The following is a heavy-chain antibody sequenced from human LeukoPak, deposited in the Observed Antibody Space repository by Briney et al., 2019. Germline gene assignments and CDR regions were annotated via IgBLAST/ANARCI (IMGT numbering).Heavy chain of an antibody. J-gene: IGHJ4*02. CDR1: GFTFSSYS. Sequence: PGGSLRLSCAASGFTFSSYSMNWVRQAPGKGLEWVSYISSSSSTIYYADSVKGRFSISRDNAKNLLYLQMSGLRAEDTAVYYCMPGSGFWGQGTLVTVSS. CDR3: MPGSGF. D-gene: IGHD6-25*01. CDR2: ISSSSSTI. V-gene: IGHV3-48*04.